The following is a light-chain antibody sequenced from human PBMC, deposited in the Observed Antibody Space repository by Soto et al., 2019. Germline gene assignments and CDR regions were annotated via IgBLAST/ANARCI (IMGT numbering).Light chain of an antibody. Sequence: AIEMTQFPSSLSASVGDRVTITCRASQGIRSDLGWYPQRPGKAPKLLIYATSSLQSGVPSRFIGSGAGTDFTRPITSLQPEDFETDDCLQDYNYPLTFGGGTKVDI. CDR3: LQDYNYPLT. V-gene: IGKV1-6*01. CDR2: ATS. CDR1: QGIRSD. J-gene: IGKJ4*01.